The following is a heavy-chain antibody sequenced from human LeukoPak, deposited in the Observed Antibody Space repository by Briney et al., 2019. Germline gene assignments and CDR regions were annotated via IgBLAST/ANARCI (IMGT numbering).Heavy chain of an antibody. CDR3: ARGRSVGGSYSRGWFDP. V-gene: IGHV1-8*01. CDR1: GYTFTSYD. J-gene: IGHJ5*02. CDR2: MNPNSGNT. Sequence: ASVKVSCKASGYTFTSYDINWVRQATGQGLEWMGWMNPNSGNTGYAQKFQGRVTMTRNTSISTAYMELSSLRSEDTGVYYCARGRSVGGSYSRGWFDPWGQGTLVTVSS. D-gene: IGHD1-26*01.